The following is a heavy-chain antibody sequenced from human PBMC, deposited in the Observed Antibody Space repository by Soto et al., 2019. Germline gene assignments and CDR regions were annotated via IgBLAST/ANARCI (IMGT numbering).Heavy chain of an antibody. J-gene: IGHJ6*02. CDR3: ATKKTSYGMDV. Sequence: QVQLVQSGAEVKKPGASVKVSCKASGYTFTSYDINWVRQATGQGLEWMGWMNPNSGNTGYAQKFQGRVTMTRNTYISTAYMKLKSLRSADTSVYACATKKTSYGMDVWGQGTRVTGYS. CDR2: MNPNSGNT. CDR1: GYTFTSYD. V-gene: IGHV1-8*01.